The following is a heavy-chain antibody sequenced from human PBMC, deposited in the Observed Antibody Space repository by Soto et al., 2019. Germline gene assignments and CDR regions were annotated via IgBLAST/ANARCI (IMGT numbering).Heavy chain of an antibody. CDR1: GDSVSSNSAA. Sequence: KQSPTLSLTCAISGDSVSSNSAAWNWIRQSPSRGLEWLGRTYYRSKWYNDYAVSVKSRITINPDTSKNQFSLQLNSVTPEDTAVYYCARYSVAGGTDAFDIWGQGTMVTVSS. J-gene: IGHJ3*02. V-gene: IGHV6-1*01. CDR2: TYYRSKWYN. D-gene: IGHD2-8*02. CDR3: ARYSVAGGTDAFDI.